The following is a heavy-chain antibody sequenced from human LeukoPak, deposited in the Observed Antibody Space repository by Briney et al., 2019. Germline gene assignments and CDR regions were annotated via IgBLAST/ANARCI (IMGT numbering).Heavy chain of an antibody. CDR1: GDSVSSISVA. Sequence: QTLSLTCAISGDSVSSISVAWNWIRQSPSRGLERLGRTYYRSKWYYEYAVSVKSRINISPDTFKNQFSLQLTSVTPEDTAVYYCSLARSEYHYGMDVWGQGTTVTVSS. V-gene: IGHV6-1*01. CDR2: TYYRSKWYY. J-gene: IGHJ6*02. CDR3: SLARSEYHYGMDV.